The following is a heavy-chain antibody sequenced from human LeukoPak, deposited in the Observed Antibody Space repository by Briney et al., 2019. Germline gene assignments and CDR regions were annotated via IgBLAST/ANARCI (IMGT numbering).Heavy chain of an antibody. CDR3: ASLSAGSAAAGTDAFDI. D-gene: IGHD6-13*01. Sequence: GASVKVSCKASGGTFSSYAISWVRQAPGRGREWMGGIIPILGIANYAPKFQGRVTITADKSTSTAYLELSSLRSEDTAVYYCASLSAGSAAAGTDAFDIWGQGTMVTVSS. CDR1: GGTFSSYA. J-gene: IGHJ3*02. CDR2: IIPILGIA. V-gene: IGHV1-69*10.